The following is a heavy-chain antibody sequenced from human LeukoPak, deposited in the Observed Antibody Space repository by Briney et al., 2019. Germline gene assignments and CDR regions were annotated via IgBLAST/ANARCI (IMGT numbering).Heavy chain of an antibody. V-gene: IGHV1-2*02. CDR3: ARDSTVVTLYGPNYYFDY. Sequence: ASVTVSCKASGYTFTGYYMHWVRQAPGQGLEWMGWINPNSGGTNYAQKFQGRVTMTRDTSISTAYMELSRLRSDDTAVYYCARDSTVVTLYGPNYYFDYWGQGTLVTVSS. CDR1: GYTFTGYY. J-gene: IGHJ4*02. D-gene: IGHD4-23*01. CDR2: INPNSGGT.